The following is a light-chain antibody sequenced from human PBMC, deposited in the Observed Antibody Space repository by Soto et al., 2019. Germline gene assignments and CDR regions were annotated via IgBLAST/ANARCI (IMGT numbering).Light chain of an antibody. Sequence: DIVLTQSPATLSLSPGERATLSCRASQSVSSYLAWYQQKPGQAPRLLIYDASNRATGIPARFSGSGSGTDFTLTISSLEHEDFAVYCCQQRSNWPWTFGQGTKVDIK. J-gene: IGKJ1*01. V-gene: IGKV3-11*01. CDR2: DAS. CDR1: QSVSSY. CDR3: QQRSNWPWT.